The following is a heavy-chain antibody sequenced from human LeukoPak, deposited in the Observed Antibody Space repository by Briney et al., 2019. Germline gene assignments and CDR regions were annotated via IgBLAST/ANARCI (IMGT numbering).Heavy chain of an antibody. Sequence: SGPARVKPTQTLTLTCTFSGFSLSTSGMCVSWIRQPPGKALECLARIDWDDDKYYSTSLKTRLTVSKDTSKNQVVLTMTNMDPVDTATYYCARIPDGGYCSGGSCSRDYFDYWGQGTLVTVSS. V-gene: IGHV2-70*11. CDR3: ARIPDGGYCSGGSCSRDYFDY. D-gene: IGHD2-15*01. CDR2: IDWDDDK. J-gene: IGHJ4*02. CDR1: GFSLSTSGMC.